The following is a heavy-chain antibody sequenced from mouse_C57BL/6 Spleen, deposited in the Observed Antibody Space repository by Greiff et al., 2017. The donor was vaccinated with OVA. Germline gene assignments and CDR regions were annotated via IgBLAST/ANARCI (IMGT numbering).Heavy chain of an antibody. Sequence: EVHLVESGPELVKPGASVKMSCKASGYTFTDYNMHWVKQSHGKSLEWIGYINPNNGGTSYNQKFKGKATLTVNNSSSTAYMELRSLTSEDSAVYYCAPLLDWYFDVWGTGTTVTVSS. CDR3: APLLDWYFDV. CDR2: INPNNGGT. CDR1: GYTFTDYN. D-gene: IGHD1-2*01. J-gene: IGHJ1*03. V-gene: IGHV1-22*01.